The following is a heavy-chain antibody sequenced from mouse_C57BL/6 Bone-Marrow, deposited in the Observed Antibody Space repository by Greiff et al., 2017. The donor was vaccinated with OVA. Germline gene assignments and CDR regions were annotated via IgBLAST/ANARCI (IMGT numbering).Heavy chain of an antibody. V-gene: IGHV2-4*01. D-gene: IGHD2-2*01. J-gene: IGHJ3*01. Sequence: VKLVESGPGLVQPSQSLSITCTVSGFSLTSYGVHWVRQPPGKGLEWLGVIWSGGSTDYNAAFISRLSISKDNSKSQVFVKMNSLQADDTAIYYCAKAGYDWFAYWGQGTLVTVSA. CDR3: AKAGYDWFAY. CDR2: IWSGGST. CDR1: GFSLTSYG.